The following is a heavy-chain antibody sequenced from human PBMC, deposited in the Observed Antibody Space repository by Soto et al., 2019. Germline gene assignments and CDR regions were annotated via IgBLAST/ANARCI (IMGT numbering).Heavy chain of an antibody. CDR2: INHSGST. Sequence: SETLSLTCAVYGGSFSGYYWSWIRQPPGKGLEWIGEINHSGSTNYNPSLKSRVTISVDTPKNQFSLKLSSVTAADTAVYYCARSGSYDFWSGYFRGYYGMDVWGQGTTVTVSS. V-gene: IGHV4-34*01. CDR3: ARSGSYDFWSGYFRGYYGMDV. D-gene: IGHD3-3*01. J-gene: IGHJ6*02. CDR1: GGSFSGYY.